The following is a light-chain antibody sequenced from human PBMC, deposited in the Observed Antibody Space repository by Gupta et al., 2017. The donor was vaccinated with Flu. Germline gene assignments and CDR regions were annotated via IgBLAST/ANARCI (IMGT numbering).Light chain of an antibody. V-gene: IGKV3D-20*02. J-gene: IGKJ4*01. Sequence: RNSVGSDYVGWYQQSPGPAPRLIIYAASSRASGVPDRFSGSGSGNGYTLSIRRVEADDVVVYYWKQAGPSPITFGRGTKVEIK. CDR3: KQAGPSPIT. CDR2: AAS. CDR1: NSVGSDY.